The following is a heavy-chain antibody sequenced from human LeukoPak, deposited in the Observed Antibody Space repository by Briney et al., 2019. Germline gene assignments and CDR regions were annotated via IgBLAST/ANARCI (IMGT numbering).Heavy chain of an antibody. Sequence: SETLSLTCTDSGGSISSYYWSWVRQPPGKGLEWIGYICYTGSTNYNPSLKSRLTISVDTSKNQFSLKLSSVTATDTAVYYCATLTTVTQGYFDSWGQGTLVTVSS. CDR3: ATLTTVTQGYFDS. V-gene: IGHV4-59*08. J-gene: IGHJ4*02. D-gene: IGHD4-17*01. CDR2: ICYTGST. CDR1: GGSISSYY.